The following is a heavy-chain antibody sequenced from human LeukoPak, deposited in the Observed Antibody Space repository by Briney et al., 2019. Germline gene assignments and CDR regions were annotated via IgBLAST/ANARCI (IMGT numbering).Heavy chain of an antibody. J-gene: IGHJ4*02. V-gene: IGHV3-23*01. CDR3: AKATDDYSRRGIDY. Sequence: PGGSLRLSCAASGFTFSSYAINWVRQAPGKGLEWVSSISASGDGSYYALSVKGRFTLSRDNSKNTLFLQMNSLRAEDTAIYYCAKATDDYSRRGIDYWGQGTLVTVSS. CDR1: GFTFSSYA. D-gene: IGHD4-11*01. CDR2: ISASGDGS.